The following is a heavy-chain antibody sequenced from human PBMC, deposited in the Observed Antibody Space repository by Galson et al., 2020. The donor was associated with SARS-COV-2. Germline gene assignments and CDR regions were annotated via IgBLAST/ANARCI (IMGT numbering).Heavy chain of an antibody. CDR2: IYTSGST. D-gene: IGHD3-10*01. V-gene: IGHV4-61*02. Sequence: SETLSLTCTVSGGSISSGGYFWSWIRQPAGKGLEWIGRIYTSGSTNYNPSPKSRVTISIDTSRRLFSLKLSSVTAADTAVYYCARDRSLWFGGERGAFDIWGQGTMVTVSS. J-gene: IGHJ3*02. CDR3: ARDRSLWFGGERGAFDI. CDR1: GGSISSGGYF.